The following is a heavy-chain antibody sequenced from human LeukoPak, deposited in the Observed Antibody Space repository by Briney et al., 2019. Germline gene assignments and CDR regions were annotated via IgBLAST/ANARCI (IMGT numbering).Heavy chain of an antibody. Sequence: GGSLRLSCAASGFTFTSYEMNWVRQSPGKGLEWVSYISSSGSTIYYADSVKGRFTISRDNAKNSLYLQMNSLRAEDTAVYYCARDRYTVMVMGHYGMDVWGKGTTVTVSS. J-gene: IGHJ6*04. CDR2: ISSSGSTI. D-gene: IGHD5-18*01. CDR1: GFTFTSYE. CDR3: ARDRYTVMVMGHYGMDV. V-gene: IGHV3-48*03.